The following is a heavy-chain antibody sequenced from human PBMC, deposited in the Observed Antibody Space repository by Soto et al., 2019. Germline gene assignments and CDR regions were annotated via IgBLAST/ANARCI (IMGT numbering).Heavy chain of an antibody. J-gene: IGHJ3*01. D-gene: IGHD2-21*02. CDR3: AKKGLGSLATYCNYGDCHYAFAL. V-gene: IGHV3-23*01. CDR1: GFTFSNYA. CDR2: VSGGGDGT. Sequence: EVQLLESGGGLVQPGGSLRLSCAASGFTFSNYAMSWVRQAPGKGLEWVSTVSGGGDGTYYADSVKGRFTISRDNPRNTVYLQMNRLRAEDTAVYYCAKKGLGSLATYCNYGDCHYAFALWGQGTIATVSS.